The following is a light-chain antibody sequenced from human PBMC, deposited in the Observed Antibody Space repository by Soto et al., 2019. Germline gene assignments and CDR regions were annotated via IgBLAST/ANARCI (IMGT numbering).Light chain of an antibody. CDR3: QQRSNWPIT. Sequence: EIVLTQSPATLSLSPGERATLSCRTSQSVSKYFAWYQQKPGRAPRLLIYDASSRATGIPARFIGSGSGTDFTLTISSLEPEDLAIYYYQQRSNWPITFGQGTRLEIK. J-gene: IGKJ5*01. CDR2: DAS. V-gene: IGKV3-11*01. CDR1: QSVSKY.